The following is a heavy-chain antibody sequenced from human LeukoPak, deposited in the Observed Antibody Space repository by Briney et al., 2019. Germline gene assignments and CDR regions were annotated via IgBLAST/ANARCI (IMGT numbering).Heavy chain of an antibody. D-gene: IGHD3-16*01. Sequence: PGGSLRLSCAVSGFTFMNYAMHWVRQAPGKGPQWVAVISYDGRNRYYTDSVRGRFTISRDNSNNTPFLHMNSLRAEDTAVYFCVRDLIDAWGASPPTDYWGQGTLVTVSS. CDR3: VRDLIDAWGASPPTDY. CDR2: ISYDGRNR. V-gene: IGHV3-30*04. J-gene: IGHJ4*02. CDR1: GFTFMNYA.